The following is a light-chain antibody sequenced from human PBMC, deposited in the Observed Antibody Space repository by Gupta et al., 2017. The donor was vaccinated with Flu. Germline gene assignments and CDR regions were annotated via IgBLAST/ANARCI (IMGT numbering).Light chain of an antibody. J-gene: IGKJ4*02. CDR3: MQALQTPLT. V-gene: IGKV2-28*01. Sequence: DIVMTQSPLSLPVTPGEPASISCRSSQSLLHSNGCNYLDWYLQKPGQSPQLLIYLGSNRDSGVPDRFSGSGSGTEFTLKISRVEAEDVGVYYCMQALQTPLTFGGGTKVEIK. CDR2: LGS. CDR1: QSLLHSNGCNY.